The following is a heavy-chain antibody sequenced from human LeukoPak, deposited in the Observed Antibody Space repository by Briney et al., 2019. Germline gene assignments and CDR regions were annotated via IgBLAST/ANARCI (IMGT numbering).Heavy chain of an antibody. Sequence: SVKVSCKASGGTFISNAITWVRQAPGQGLEWMRRIIPIFGITDYAQKFQGRVTITADKSTSTAYMEFSSLRSEDTAVYYCASGRMTTETTYCFDPWGQGTLITVSS. D-gene: IGHD4-11*01. CDR3: ASGRMTTETTYCFDP. J-gene: IGHJ5*02. V-gene: IGHV1-69*04. CDR1: GGTFISNA. CDR2: IIPIFGIT.